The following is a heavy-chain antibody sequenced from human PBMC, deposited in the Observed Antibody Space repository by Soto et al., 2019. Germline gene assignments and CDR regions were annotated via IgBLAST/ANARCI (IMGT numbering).Heavy chain of an antibody. D-gene: IGHD4-17*01. CDR3: ARDLTHGDYTFEY. J-gene: IGHJ4*02. V-gene: IGHV3-30-3*01. CDR2: ISYDGSNK. Sequence: LRLSCAASGFTFSSYAMHWVRQAPGKGLEWVAVISYDGSNKYYADSVKGRFTISRDNSKNTLYLQMNSLRAEDTAVYYCARDLTHGDYTFEYWGQGTLVTVSS. CDR1: GFTFSSYA.